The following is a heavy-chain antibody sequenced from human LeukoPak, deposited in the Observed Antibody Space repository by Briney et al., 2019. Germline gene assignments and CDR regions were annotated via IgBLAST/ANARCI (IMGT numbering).Heavy chain of an antibody. Sequence: SETLSLTCTVSGGSISSSSHCWGWLRQPPGEGLEWVGTMYYNGSTYYNPSLKSRVTISVDTSKNQFSLKLSSVTAADTAVYYCARDLAERLLGAFDIWGQGTMVTVSS. D-gene: IGHD3-22*01. CDR2: MYYNGST. J-gene: IGHJ3*02. CDR1: GGSISSSSHC. CDR3: ARDLAERLLGAFDI. V-gene: IGHV4-39*07.